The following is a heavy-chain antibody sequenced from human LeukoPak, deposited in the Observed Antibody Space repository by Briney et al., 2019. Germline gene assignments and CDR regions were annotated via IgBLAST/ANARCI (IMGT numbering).Heavy chain of an antibody. CDR3: ARRTMTTVTYYFDY. Sequence: SETLSLTCAVSGGSIRRYWWSWIRQPPGKGLEWIGHISDSGSTNYNPSLKSRVTISVDTSKNQFSLKLSSVTAADTAVYYCARRTMTTVTYYFDYWGQGTLVTVSS. J-gene: IGHJ4*02. D-gene: IGHD4-17*01. CDR2: ISDSGST. V-gene: IGHV4-59*12. CDR1: GGSIRRYW.